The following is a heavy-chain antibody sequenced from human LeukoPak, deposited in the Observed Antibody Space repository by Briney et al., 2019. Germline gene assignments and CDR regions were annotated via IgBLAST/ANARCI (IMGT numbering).Heavy chain of an antibody. CDR1: GFTFSSYS. J-gene: IGHJ4*02. CDR2: ISSSSSTI. CDR3: ARDVSLITARPRFVDY. Sequence: GGSLRLSCAASGFTFSSYSMNWVRQAPGKGLEWVSYISSSSSTIYYADSVKGRFTISRDNAKNSLYLQMNSLRAEDTAVYYCARDVSLITARPRFVDYWGQGTLVTVSS. D-gene: IGHD6-6*01. V-gene: IGHV3-48*04.